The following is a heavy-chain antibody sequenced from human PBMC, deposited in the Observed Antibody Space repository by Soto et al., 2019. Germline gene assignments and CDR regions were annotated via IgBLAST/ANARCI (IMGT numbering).Heavy chain of an antibody. J-gene: IGHJ4*02. CDR2: LYPTGTT. CDR1: NLSGLTSIYY. V-gene: IGHV4-39*01. Sequence: SETLSLTCTVSNLSGLTSIYYWPWIRQPPGKCLEWLVTLYPTGTTYSIPSHQSRVTVPRDTSKNQFYLNLNSVTVADTAVYYCARNWNIALVPAAYFDSWGQGTLVTVSS. D-gene: IGHD2-2*01. CDR3: ARNWNIALVPAAYFDS.